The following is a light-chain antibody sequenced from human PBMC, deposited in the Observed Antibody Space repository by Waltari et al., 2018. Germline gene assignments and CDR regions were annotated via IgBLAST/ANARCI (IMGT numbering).Light chain of an antibody. V-gene: IGLV3-21*04. J-gene: IGLJ3*02. CDR2: YDS. Sequence: SYVLTQPPSMSVPPGETAIISCGRYNLQHNSVHWYQQRPGQAPVLVMYYDSDRPSGIPGRFSGSNTGDTATLTISRIEAGDEADYYCQVWDSSSDHPWVFGGGTKLTVL. CDR1: NLQHNS. CDR3: QVWDSSSDHPWV.